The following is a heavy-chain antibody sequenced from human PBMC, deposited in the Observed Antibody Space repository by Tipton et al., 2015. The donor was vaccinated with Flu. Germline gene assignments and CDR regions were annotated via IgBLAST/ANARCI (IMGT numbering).Heavy chain of an antibody. Sequence: VQLVQSGAEVKKPGESLKISCKASGYTFSDYWIGWVRQKPGRGLEWMGFIYPDDSDTRYSPSIQGQVTISADKSIRTAYLQWSSLKASDTAIYYCARPLIQHVDDGLDIWGQGTMVTVSS. CDR3: ARPLIQHVDDGLDI. CDR1: GYTFSDYW. D-gene: IGHD3-16*01. J-gene: IGHJ3*02. V-gene: IGHV5-51*03. CDR2: IYPDDSDT.